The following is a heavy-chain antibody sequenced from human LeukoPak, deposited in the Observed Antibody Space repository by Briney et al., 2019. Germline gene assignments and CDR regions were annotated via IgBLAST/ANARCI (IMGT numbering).Heavy chain of an antibody. CDR2: ISSSSSYI. D-gene: IGHD6-19*01. CDR1: GFTFSSYS. J-gene: IGHJ4*02. CDR3: ARVGIAVAGTKGLDY. Sequence: GGSLRLSCAASGFTFSSYSMNWVRQAPGKGLEWVSSISSSSSYIYYADSVKGRFTISRDNAKNSLYLQMNSLRAEDTAVYYCARVGIAVAGTKGLDYWGQGTLVTVSS. V-gene: IGHV3-21*01.